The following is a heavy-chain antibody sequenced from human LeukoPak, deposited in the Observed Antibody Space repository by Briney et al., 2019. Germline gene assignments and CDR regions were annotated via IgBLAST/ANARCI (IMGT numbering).Heavy chain of an antibody. CDR1: GYTFTSYG. CDR2: ISAYNGNT. J-gene: IGHJ4*02. CDR3: ARGVLDYYDSSGYYSYYFDY. V-gene: IGHV1-18*01. Sequence: GASVKVSCKASGYTFTSYGISWVRQAPGQGLEWMGWISAYNGNTNYAQKLQGRVTMTTDTSTSTAYMELRSLRSDDTAVYYCARGVLDYYDSSGYYSYYFDYWGQGTLVTVSS. D-gene: IGHD3-22*01.